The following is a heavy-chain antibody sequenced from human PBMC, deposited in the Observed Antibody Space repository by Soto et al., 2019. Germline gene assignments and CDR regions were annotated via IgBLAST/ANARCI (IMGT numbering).Heavy chain of an antibody. CDR2: TYYRSKWYN. D-gene: IGHD3-10*01. CDR1: GDSVSSNSAA. Sequence: SQTLSLTCAISGDSVSSNSAAWNWIRQSPSRGLEWLGMTYYRSKWYNDYAVSVKSRITINPDTSKNQSSLQLNSVTPEDTAVYYCARAQFYSGSGRYNNLMFDPWGQGIQVTVSS. V-gene: IGHV6-1*01. J-gene: IGHJ5*02. CDR3: ARAQFYSGSGRYNNLMFDP.